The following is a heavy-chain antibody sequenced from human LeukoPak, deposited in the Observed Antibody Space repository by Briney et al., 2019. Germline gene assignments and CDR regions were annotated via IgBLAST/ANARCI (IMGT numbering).Heavy chain of an antibody. D-gene: IGHD3-10*01. Sequence: PSETLSLTCTVSGGSISSYYWSWIRQPAGKGLEWTGRIYTRGSTNYNPSLKSRVTMSVDTSKNPFSLKLSSVTAADTAVYYCARDLLLPMVRGVNGAYYYYYYMDVWGKGTTVTISS. CDR1: GGSISSYY. CDR3: ARDLLLPMVRGVNGAYYYYYYMDV. J-gene: IGHJ6*03. CDR2: IYTRGST. V-gene: IGHV4-4*07.